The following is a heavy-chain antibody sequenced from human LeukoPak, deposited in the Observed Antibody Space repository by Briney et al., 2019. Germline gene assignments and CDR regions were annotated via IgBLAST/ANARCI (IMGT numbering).Heavy chain of an antibody. CDR2: ISYSGDI. Sequence: PSETLSLTCTVSGGSISSYYWSWIRQPPGKGLEWIGYISYSGDITYNPSLKSRVTISIDSSKNQFSLYLRSVTAADTAVYYCARRISTMTQFDYWGQGTLVTVSS. J-gene: IGHJ4*02. V-gene: IGHV4-59*01. CDR3: ARRISTMTQFDY. CDR1: GGSISSYY. D-gene: IGHD2-2*01.